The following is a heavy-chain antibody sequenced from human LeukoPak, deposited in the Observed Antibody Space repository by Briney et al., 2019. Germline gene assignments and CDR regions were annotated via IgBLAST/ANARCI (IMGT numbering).Heavy chain of an antibody. Sequence: SETLSLTCTVSGGSISGTSYYWGWIRQPPGKGLEWIGSIYYSGSTYYNPSLKSRVTISVDTSKNQFSLKLSSVTAADTAVYYCAGGHYYDSSGYYYFDYWGQGTLVTVSS. V-gene: IGHV4-39*07. CDR3: AGGHYYDSSGYYYFDY. J-gene: IGHJ4*02. D-gene: IGHD3-22*01. CDR1: GGSISGTSYY. CDR2: IYYSGST.